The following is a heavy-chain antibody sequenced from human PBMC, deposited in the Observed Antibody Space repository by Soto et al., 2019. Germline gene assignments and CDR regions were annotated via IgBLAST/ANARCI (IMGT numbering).Heavy chain of an antibody. J-gene: IGHJ6*03. V-gene: IGHV3-23*01. CDR1: GFTFSSYA. CDR3: AKSGDGSSSSGYYYYYYMDV. D-gene: IGHD6-6*01. CDR2: ISGSGGST. Sequence: GGSLRLSCAASGFTFSSYAMSWVRQAPGKGLEWVSAISGSGGSTYYADSVKGRFTISRDNSKNTLYLQMNSLRAEDTAVYYCAKSGDGSSSSGYYYYYYMDVWGKGTTVTVSS.